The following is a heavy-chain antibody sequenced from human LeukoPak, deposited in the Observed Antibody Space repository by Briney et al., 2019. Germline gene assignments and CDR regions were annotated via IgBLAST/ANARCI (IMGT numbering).Heavy chain of an antibody. V-gene: IGHV3-23*01. CDR1: GFTFSSYG. Sequence: GGSLRLPCAASGFTFSSYGMSWVRQAPGKGLEWVSAISGSGGSTYYADSVKGRFTISRDNAKNSLYLQMNSLRAEDTAVYYCARRGYSYGSPPDYWGQGTLVTVSS. D-gene: IGHD5-18*01. CDR2: ISGSGGST. CDR3: ARRGYSYGSPPDY. J-gene: IGHJ4*02.